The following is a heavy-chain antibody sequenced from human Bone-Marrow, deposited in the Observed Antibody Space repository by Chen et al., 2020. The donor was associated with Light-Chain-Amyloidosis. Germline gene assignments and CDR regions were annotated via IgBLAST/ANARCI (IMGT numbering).Heavy chain of an antibody. V-gene: IGHV3-72*01. CDR3: SRGGTSLTRYYSPMDV. CDR2: SRNKVNGYTT. D-gene: IGHD3-9*01. Sequence: EVHLVESGGGLVQPGGSLRLSCVASGFTFSDHYMDWVRQAPGKGLEWVGRSRNKVNGYTTEYAASVKGRFTVSRDDSKNSLYLQMASLRTDDTAVYYCSRGGTSLTRYYSPMDVWGQGTTVTVSS. J-gene: IGHJ6*02. CDR1: GFTFSDHY.